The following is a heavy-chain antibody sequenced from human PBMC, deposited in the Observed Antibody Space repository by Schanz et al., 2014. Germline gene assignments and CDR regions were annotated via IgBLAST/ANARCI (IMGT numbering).Heavy chain of an antibody. CDR1: GFTVSSNH. CDR3: AKDRGYCSGGSCLTFDY. D-gene: IGHD2-15*01. V-gene: IGHV3-66*01. Sequence: EGQLAESGGGLVQPGGSLRLSCAVSGFTVSSNHMSWVRQAPGKGLEWVSVIYSGIGAYYADSVKDGFTVSRDNSKNTLYLQMNTLRAEDTAVYYCAKDRGYCSGGSCLTFDYWGQGTLVTVSS. CDR2: IYSGIGA. J-gene: IGHJ4*02.